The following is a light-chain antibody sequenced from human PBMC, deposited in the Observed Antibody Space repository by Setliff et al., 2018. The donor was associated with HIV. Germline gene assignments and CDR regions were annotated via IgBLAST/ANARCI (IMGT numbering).Light chain of an antibody. CDR2: QNQ. CDR1: SGNIAENY. J-gene: IGLJ2*01. CDR3: QSYDTSSKKVI. Sequence: NFMLTQPHSVSESPGKTVTISCTRSSGNIAENYVNWYQQRPGSSPTTVIYQNQERPSGVPDRFSGSSGYSSNSASLTISGLKTEDEADYYRQSYDTSSKKVIFGGGTKVTVL. V-gene: IGLV6-57*01.